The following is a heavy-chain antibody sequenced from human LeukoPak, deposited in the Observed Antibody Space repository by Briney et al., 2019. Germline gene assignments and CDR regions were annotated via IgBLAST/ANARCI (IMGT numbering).Heavy chain of an antibody. Sequence: PGGSLRLSCAASGFTFSSYAMHWVRQAPGKGLEWVAVISYDGSNEYYADSVKGRFTISRDNSKNTLYLQMNSLRAEDTAVYYCARGTDIVATFDYWGQGTLVTVSS. J-gene: IGHJ4*02. V-gene: IGHV3-30-3*01. CDR3: ARGTDIVATFDY. CDR1: GFTFSSYA. CDR2: ISYDGSNE. D-gene: IGHD5-12*01.